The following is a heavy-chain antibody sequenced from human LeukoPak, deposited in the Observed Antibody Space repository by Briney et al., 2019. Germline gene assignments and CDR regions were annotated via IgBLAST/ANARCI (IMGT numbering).Heavy chain of an antibody. D-gene: IGHD4-17*01. CDR1: GGSFSGYY. Sequence: SETLSLTCAVYGGSFSGYYWRGLRQPPGRGLVWNGELNHSASTNYNPTLQSRVTISVDTSKNQFSLKLSSVTAADTAVYSCAIATTFNFDYWGQGTLVTVSS. CDR3: AIATTFNFDY. J-gene: IGHJ4*02. V-gene: IGHV4-34*01. CDR2: LNHSAST.